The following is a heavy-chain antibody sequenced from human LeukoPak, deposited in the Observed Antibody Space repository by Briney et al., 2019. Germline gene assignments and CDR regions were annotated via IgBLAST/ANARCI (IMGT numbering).Heavy chain of an antibody. CDR2: IRSKTNSYAT. CDR3: TRLHLG. CDR1: GFTFSGSA. J-gene: IGHJ4*02. Sequence: PGRSLRLSCAASGFTFSGSAMYWVRQASGKGLEWVGHIRSKTNSYATIYAASVKGRFTISRDDSKNTAYLQMNSLKTEDTAVYYCTRLHLGWGQGTLVTVSS. V-gene: IGHV3-73*01. D-gene: IGHD7-27*01.